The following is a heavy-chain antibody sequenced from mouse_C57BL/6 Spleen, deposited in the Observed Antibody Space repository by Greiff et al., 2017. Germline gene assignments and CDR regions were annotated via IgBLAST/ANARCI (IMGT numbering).Heavy chain of an antibody. CDR3: ARSGAPFPRTVFAD. V-gene: IGHV1-18*01. J-gene: IGHJ3*01. Sequence: EVQLQQSGPELVKPGASVKIPCKASGYTFTDYNMAWVKQSHGQSLEWIGDINPNSGGTIYNEKFKGKATLTVDKSSSTAYMELRSLTSEDTAVYYCARSGAPFPRTVFADWGQGTLVTASA. CDR2: INPNSGGT. D-gene: IGHD1-3*01. CDR1: GYTFTDYN.